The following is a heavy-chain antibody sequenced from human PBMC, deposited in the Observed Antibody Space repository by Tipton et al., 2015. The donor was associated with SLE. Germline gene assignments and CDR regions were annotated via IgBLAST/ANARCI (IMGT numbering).Heavy chain of an antibody. V-gene: IGHV4-59*01. CDR2: IYYSGST. CDR3: ARDIVATN. J-gene: IGHJ4*02. D-gene: IGHD5-12*01. CDR1: GGSISSYY. Sequence: GLVKPSETLSLTCTVSGGSISSYYWSWIRQPPGKGLEWIGYIYYSGSTNYNPSLKSRVTISVDASKNQFSLKLSSVTAADTAVYYCARDIVATNWGQGTLVTVSS.